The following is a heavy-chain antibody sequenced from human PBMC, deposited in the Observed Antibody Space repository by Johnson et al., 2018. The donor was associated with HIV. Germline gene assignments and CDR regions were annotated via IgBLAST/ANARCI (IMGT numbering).Heavy chain of an antibody. Sequence: QVQLVESGGGVVQPGRSLRLSCAASGFTFSSYAMHWVRQAPAKGLEWVAIISYDGGDKDYADFVKGRFTISRDNSKNTLYLQMNSLRPEDTAVYFCAKRATVVSGSPSDAFDIWGQGTMVTVSS. CDR2: ISYDGGDK. D-gene: IGHD4-23*01. CDR3: AKRATVVSGSPSDAFDI. J-gene: IGHJ3*02. V-gene: IGHV3-30*04. CDR1: GFTFSSYA.